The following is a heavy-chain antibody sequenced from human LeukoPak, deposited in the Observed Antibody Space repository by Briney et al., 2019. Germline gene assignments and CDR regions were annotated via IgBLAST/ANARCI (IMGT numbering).Heavy chain of an antibody. CDR3: ATNVRGVGMD. CDR2: FDPEDGET. J-gene: IGHJ4*02. Sequence: ASVKVSCKVSGYSLSDLSIHWVRHVGGKGLEWMGGFDPEDGETIYAQKFQGRVTMTEDTSTDTAYMELSSLRSEDTAVYYCATNVRGVGMDWGQGTLVTVSS. V-gene: IGHV1-24*01. D-gene: IGHD3-10*01. CDR1: GYSLSDLS.